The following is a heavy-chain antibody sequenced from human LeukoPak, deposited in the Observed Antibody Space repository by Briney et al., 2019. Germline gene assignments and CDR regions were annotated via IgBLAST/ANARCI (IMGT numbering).Heavy chain of an antibody. D-gene: IGHD3-22*01. V-gene: IGHV3-33*01. CDR1: GFTFSSYG. Sequence: GGSLRLSCAASGFTFSSYGMHWVRQAPGKGLEWVAVIWYDGSNKYYADSVKGRFTISRGNSKNTLYLQMNSLRAEDTAVYYCAREMLYYYDSSGLRPFDYWGQGTLVTVSS. CDR3: AREMLYYYDSSGLRPFDY. J-gene: IGHJ4*02. CDR2: IWYDGSNK.